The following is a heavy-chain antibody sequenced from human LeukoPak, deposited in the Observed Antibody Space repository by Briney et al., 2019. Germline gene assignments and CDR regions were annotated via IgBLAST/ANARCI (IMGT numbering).Heavy chain of an antibody. V-gene: IGHV3-9*01. CDR1: GFTFDDYA. CDR3: AKRSAAGTVGYFDY. D-gene: IGHD6-13*01. Sequence: GGSLRLSCGASGFTFDDYAMHWVRQAPGKGLEWVSGISWNSGTMYYADSVKGRFTISRDDAKNSLYVQMNSLRAEDTALYYCAKRSAAGTVGYFDYWGQGTLVTVSS. J-gene: IGHJ4*02. CDR2: ISWNSGTM.